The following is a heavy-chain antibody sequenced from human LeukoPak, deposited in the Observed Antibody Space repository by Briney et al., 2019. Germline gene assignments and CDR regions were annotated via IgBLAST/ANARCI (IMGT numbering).Heavy chain of an antibody. CDR1: GDSISSGGYY. CDR3: ARDGLAGATPRGAFDI. Sequence: SQTLSLTCTVSGDSISSGGYYWSWIRQPAGKGLEWIGRIYTSGSTNYNPSLKSRVTMSVDTSKNQFSLKLSSVTAADTAVYYCARDGLAGATPRGAFDIWGQGTMVTVSS. V-gene: IGHV4-61*02. J-gene: IGHJ3*02. D-gene: IGHD1-26*01. CDR2: IYTSGST.